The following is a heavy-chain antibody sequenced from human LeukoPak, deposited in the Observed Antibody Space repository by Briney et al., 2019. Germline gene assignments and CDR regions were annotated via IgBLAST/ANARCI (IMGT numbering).Heavy chain of an antibody. V-gene: IGHV4-59*08. J-gene: IGHJ5*02. CDR2: IYYSGST. Sequence: SETLSLTCTVSGGSISSYYWSWIRQPPGKGLEWIGYIYYSGSTNYNPSLKSRVTISVDTSKNQFSLKLSSVTAADTAVYYCARGYGSGTNWFDPWGQGTLVTVSS. D-gene: IGHD3-10*01. CDR1: GGSISSYY. CDR3: ARGYGSGTNWFDP.